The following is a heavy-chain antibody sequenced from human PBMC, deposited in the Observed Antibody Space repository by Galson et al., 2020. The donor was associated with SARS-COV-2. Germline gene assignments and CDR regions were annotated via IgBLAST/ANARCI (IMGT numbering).Heavy chain of an antibody. CDR3: ARVYSGGYYDAFDI. D-gene: IGHD1-26*01. CDR1: GFSFSTYW. J-gene: IGHJ3*02. Sequence: GGSLRLSCAASGFSFSTYWMHWVRQVPGKGLVWVSRMNNDGSSAIYADSVKGRFTISRDNAKNTLYLYLRSLRAEDTALYYCARVYSGGYYDAFDIWGQGTMVTVSS. CDR2: MNNDGSSA. V-gene: IGHV3-74*01.